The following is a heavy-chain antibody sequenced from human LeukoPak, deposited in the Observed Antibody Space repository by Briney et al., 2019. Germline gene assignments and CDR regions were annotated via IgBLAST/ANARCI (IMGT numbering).Heavy chain of an antibody. J-gene: IGHJ6*03. CDR3: ARARIIPYYDSPFGYYYYMDV. V-gene: IGHV1-8*03. CDR1: GYTFTSYD. Sequence: GASVKVSRKASGYTFTSYDINWVRQATGQGLEWMGWMNPNSGNTGYAQKFQGRVTITRNTSISTAYMELSSLRSEDTAVYYCARARIIPYYDSPFGYYYYMDVWGKGTTVTVSS. CDR2: MNPNSGNT. D-gene: IGHD3-22*01.